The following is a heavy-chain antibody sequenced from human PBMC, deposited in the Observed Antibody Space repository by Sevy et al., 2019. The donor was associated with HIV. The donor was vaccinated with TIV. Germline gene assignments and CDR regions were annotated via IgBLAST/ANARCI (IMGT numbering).Heavy chain of an antibody. CDR1: GGSISSYY. CDR3: ARRIVVDPSDAFDI. J-gene: IGHJ3*02. Sequence: SETLSLTFTVSGGSISSYYWSWIRQPAGKGLEWIGRIYTSGSTNYNPSLKSRVTMSVDTSKNQFSLKLSSVTAADTAVYYCARRIVVDPSDAFDIWGQGTMVTVSS. D-gene: IGHD3-22*01. CDR2: IYTSGST. V-gene: IGHV4-4*07.